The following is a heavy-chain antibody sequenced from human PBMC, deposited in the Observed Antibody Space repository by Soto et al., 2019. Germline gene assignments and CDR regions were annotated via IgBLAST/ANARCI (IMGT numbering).Heavy chain of an antibody. V-gene: IGHV1-18*01. CDR3: AREGLYDFWSGHYKMIDADYYYYGMDV. J-gene: IGHJ6*02. CDR2: INVYNGNT. CDR1: GYTFTSYG. D-gene: IGHD3-3*01. Sequence: ASVKVSCKASGYTFTSYGISWVRQAPGQGLEWMGWINVYNGNTNYAQKLQGRVTMTTDTSTRTAYMELRSLRSDDTAVYYCAREGLYDFWSGHYKMIDADYYYYGMDVWGQGTTVTVSS.